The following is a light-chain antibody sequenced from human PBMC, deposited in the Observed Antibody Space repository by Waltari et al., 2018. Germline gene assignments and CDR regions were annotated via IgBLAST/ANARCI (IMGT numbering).Light chain of an antibody. CDR1: QGFRSD. V-gene: IGKV1-9*01. CDR2: AVS. J-gene: IGKJ3*01. Sequence: DIQLTQSPSFLSASVGDRVTITCRASQGFRSDLAWYQQIPGKAPKLQIYAVSTLHDGVPSRFSGSGSGTEFTLTISNLQPEDFATYYCQQLDSYPRLTFGPGTKVDIK. CDR3: QQLDSYPRLT.